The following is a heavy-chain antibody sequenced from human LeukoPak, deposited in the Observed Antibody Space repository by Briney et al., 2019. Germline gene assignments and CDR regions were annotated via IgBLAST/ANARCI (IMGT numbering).Heavy chain of an antibody. CDR1: GFTFSNYA. J-gene: IGHJ4*02. V-gene: IGHV3-64D*06. CDR2: ISNNGDKT. CDR3: VKAAGSWYGYFDY. D-gene: IGHD6-13*01. Sequence: PGGSLRLSCSASGFTFSNYAIHWVRQAPGKGLEYVSTISNNGDKTNYADSVEGRFTISRDNSKNTLYLQMSGLRPEDTAVYYCVKAAGSWYGYFDYWGQGTLVTVSS.